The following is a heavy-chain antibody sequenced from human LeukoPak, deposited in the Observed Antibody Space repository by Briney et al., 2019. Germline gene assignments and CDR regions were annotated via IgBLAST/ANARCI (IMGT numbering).Heavy chain of an antibody. CDR2: ISSSSSYI. J-gene: IGHJ4*02. CDR1: GFTFSSYS. CDR3: AREGSRAPYYFDY. Sequence: PGGSLRLSCAASGFTFSSYSMNWVRQAPGKGLEWVSSISSSSSYIYYADSVKGRFTISRDNAKNSLYLQMNSLRAEDTAVYYCAREGSRAPYYFDYWGQGTLVTVSS. V-gene: IGHV3-21*01.